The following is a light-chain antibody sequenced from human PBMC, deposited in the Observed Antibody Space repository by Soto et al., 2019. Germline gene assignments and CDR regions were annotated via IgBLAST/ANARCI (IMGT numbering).Light chain of an antibody. CDR3: QSYDNSLSGYV. V-gene: IGLV1-40*01. J-gene: IGLJ1*01. CDR1: SSNIGAGYD. CDR2: ANS. Sequence: QSVLTQPPSLSVAPGQRVTISCTGSSSNIGAGYDVHWYQQLPGTAPKLLIYANSNRPSGVPDRFSGSKSGTSASLAITGLQAEDEADYYCQSYDNSLSGYVFGPGTKVTVL.